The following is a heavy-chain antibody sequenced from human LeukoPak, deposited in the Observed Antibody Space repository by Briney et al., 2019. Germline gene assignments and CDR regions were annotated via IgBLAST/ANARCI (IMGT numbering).Heavy chain of an antibody. J-gene: IGHJ3*02. CDR3: AKGYSSSYLRNAFDI. D-gene: IGHD2-15*01. Sequence: TGGSLSLSCAASGFTFNNHAMNWVRQAPGKGLEWVSSISGSGSTTSYADSVKGRFTISRDNSKNTLSLQMNSLRVDDTAVYYCAKGYSSSYLRNAFDIWGQGTMVTVSS. V-gene: IGHV3-23*01. CDR1: GFTFNNHA. CDR2: ISGSGSTT.